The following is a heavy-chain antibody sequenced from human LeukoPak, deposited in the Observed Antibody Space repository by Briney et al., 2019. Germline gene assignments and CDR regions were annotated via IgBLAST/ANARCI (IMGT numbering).Heavy chain of an antibody. Sequence: KSSETLSLTCTVSGGSISSNYWSWIRQPPGKGLEWIGYISYSGSTNYNPSLKSRVTISVDTSKNQFSLKLRSVTAADTAVYYCARGASGWPFDYWGQGTLVTVSS. D-gene: IGHD6-19*01. CDR1: GGSISSNY. CDR3: ARGASGWPFDY. V-gene: IGHV4-59*12. J-gene: IGHJ4*02. CDR2: ISYSGST.